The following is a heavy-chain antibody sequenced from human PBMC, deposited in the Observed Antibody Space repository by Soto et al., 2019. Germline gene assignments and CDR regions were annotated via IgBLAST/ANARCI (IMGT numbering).Heavy chain of an antibody. CDR1: GYTFISNG. J-gene: IGHJ3*02. V-gene: IGHV1-18*04. Sequence: QAQLVQSGGEVKRPGASVKVSCKASGYTFISNGISWVRQAPGQGLEWMGWISADKGNTNYAQKLQGRVSMTRDTSTSTVYMEVRSLRSEDTAVYFCARDRAHGFDIWGQGTMVTVSS. CDR3: ARDRAHGFDI. CDR2: ISADKGNT.